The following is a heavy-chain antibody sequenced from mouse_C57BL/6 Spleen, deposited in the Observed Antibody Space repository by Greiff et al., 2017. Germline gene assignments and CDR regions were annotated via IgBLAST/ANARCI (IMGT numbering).Heavy chain of an antibody. J-gene: IGHJ4*01. Sequence: QVHVKQSGAELMKPGASVKLSCKATGYTFTGYWIAWVKQRPGHGLEWIGEILPGSGSTNYNEKFKGKATFTADTSSNTAYMQLSSLTTEDYAIYDCARRDEYDKGDAMGYWGQGTSVTVSS. CDR1: GYTFTGYW. CDR2: ILPGSGST. D-gene: IGHD2-4*01. CDR3: ARRDEYDKGDAMGY. V-gene: IGHV1-9*01.